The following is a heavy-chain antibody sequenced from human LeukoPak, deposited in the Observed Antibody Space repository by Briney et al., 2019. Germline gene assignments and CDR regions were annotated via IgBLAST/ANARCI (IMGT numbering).Heavy chain of an antibody. CDR3: AREPRRAQRYYYDSSGYLGAFDI. CDR1: GGSISSYY. D-gene: IGHD3-22*01. J-gene: IGHJ3*02. CDR2: IYYSGST. V-gene: IGHV4-59*01. Sequence: SETLSLTCTVSGGSISSYYWSWIRQPPGKGLEWIGYIYYSGSTNYNPSLKSRVTISVDTSKNQFSLKLSSVTAADTAVYYCAREPRRAQRYYYDSSGYLGAFDIWGQGTMVTVSS.